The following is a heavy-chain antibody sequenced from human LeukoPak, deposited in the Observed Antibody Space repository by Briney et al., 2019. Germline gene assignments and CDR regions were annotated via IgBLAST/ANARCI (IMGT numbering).Heavy chain of an antibody. D-gene: IGHD1-7*01. V-gene: IGHV3-30*02. Sequence: PGGSLRLSCAASGFTFSSYGMHWVRQAPGKGLEWVAFISYDANNKYYADSVKGRFTISRDNSKSTVYLQMNSLRAEDTALYHCAKHIPGTRSCDIWGQGTMVTVSS. CDR2: ISYDANNK. J-gene: IGHJ3*02. CDR3: AKHIPGTRSCDI. CDR1: GFTFSSYG.